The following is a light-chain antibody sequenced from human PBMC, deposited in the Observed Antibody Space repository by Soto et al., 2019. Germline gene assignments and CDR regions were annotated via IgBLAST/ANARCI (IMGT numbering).Light chain of an antibody. J-gene: IGLJ1*01. CDR3: CSYAGSSTYA. V-gene: IGLV2-23*01. Sequence: QLVLTQPASVSGSPGQSITISCTGTSSDVGSYNLVSWYQQHPGKAPKLMIYEGSKRPSGVSNRFSGSKSGNTASLTISGLQAEDEADYYCCSYAGSSTYAFGTGTKLTVL. CDR1: SSDVGSYNL. CDR2: EGS.